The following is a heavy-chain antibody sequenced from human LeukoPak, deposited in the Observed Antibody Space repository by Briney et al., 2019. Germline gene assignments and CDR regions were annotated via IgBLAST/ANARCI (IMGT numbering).Heavy chain of an antibody. CDR2: ISGSGGST. V-gene: IGHV3-23*01. CDR1: GFTFSSYA. J-gene: IGHJ3*02. Sequence: GGSLRLSCAASGFTFSSYAMSWVLQAPGKGLEWVSAISGSGGSTYYADSVKGRFTISRDNSKNTLYLQMNSLRAEDTAVYYCAKVRVKVVDAFDIWGQGTMVTVSS. CDR3: AKVRVKVVDAFDI.